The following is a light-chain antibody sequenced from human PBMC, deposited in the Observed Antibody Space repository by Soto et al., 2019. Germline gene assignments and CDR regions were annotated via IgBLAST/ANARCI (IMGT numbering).Light chain of an antibody. CDR2: AAS. V-gene: IGKV1-39*01. Sequence: DIQMTQSPSSLSASVGDRVTITCRASQSIISYLNWYQQIPGRAPKLLIFAASTLQSGVPSRFSGSGSGTDFTLTISSLQTEDFATYFCLQTYSTPFTFGPGTKVESK. CDR3: LQTYSTPFT. CDR1: QSIISY. J-gene: IGKJ3*01.